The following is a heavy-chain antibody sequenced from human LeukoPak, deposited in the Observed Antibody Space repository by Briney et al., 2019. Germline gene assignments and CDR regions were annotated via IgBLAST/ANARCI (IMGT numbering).Heavy chain of an antibody. D-gene: IGHD1-26*01. CDR2: VHLSGAT. Sequence: PSETLSLTCAVSGGSITTTNWWSWVRQPPGEGLEWIGEVHLSGATNYNPSLESRVSMSIDKSKNHLSLEVTSVTAADTAIYYCTRESGAFSPFGFWGQGTLLTVSS. CDR3: TRESGAFSPFGF. J-gene: IGHJ4*02. V-gene: IGHV4-4*02. CDR1: GGSITTTNW.